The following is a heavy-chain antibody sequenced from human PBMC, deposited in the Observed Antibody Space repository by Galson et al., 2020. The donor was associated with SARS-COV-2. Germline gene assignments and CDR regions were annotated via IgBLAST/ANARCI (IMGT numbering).Heavy chain of an antibody. CDR2: INWDDDR. J-gene: IGHJ4*02. D-gene: IGHD6-13*01. CDR1: GFSFSSSGMC. Sequence: SGPTLVKPTQTLTLTCTFSGFSFSSSGMCVSWIRQPPGKALEWLALINWDDDRYYNTSLKTRLTLSKDTSKNQVVLTMTNVGPLDTATYYCARSRRSALGFDYWGQGTLVAVSS. V-gene: IGHV2-70*01. CDR3: ARSRRSALGFDY.